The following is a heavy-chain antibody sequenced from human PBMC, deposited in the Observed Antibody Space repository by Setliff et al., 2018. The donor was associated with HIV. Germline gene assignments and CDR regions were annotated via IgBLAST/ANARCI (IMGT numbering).Heavy chain of an antibody. CDR3: HSGYDTEEQSYFDY. V-gene: IGHV3-48*04. J-gene: IGHJ4*02. CDR1: GFTFNTYN. D-gene: IGHD5-12*01. CDR2: ISITSSTI. Sequence: GGSLRLPCAASGFTFNTYNMNGVRQAPGKGLEWVSYISITSSTIYYADSVKDRFTISRDNAKNTLYLQMNSLRAEDTGVYYCHSGYDTEEQSYFDYWGQGALGTVS.